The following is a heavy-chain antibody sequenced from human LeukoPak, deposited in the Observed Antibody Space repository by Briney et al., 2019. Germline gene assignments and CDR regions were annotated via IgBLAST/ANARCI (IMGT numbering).Heavy chain of an antibody. CDR3: ARGYTAMVIGVDY. V-gene: IGHV3-21*01. CDR2: ISSSSSYI. J-gene: IGHJ4*02. Sequence: GGSLRLSCAASGFTFSSYEMNWVRQAPGKGLEWVSSISSSSSYIYYADSVKGRFTISRDNAKNSLYLQMNSLRAEDTAVYYCARGYTAMVIGVDYWGQGTLVTVSS. CDR1: GFTFSSYE. D-gene: IGHD5-18*01.